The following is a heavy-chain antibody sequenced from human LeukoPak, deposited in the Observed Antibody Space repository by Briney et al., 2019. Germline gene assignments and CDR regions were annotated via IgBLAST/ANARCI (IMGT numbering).Heavy chain of an antibody. D-gene: IGHD4-17*01. V-gene: IGHV3-73*01. Sequence: GGSLKLSCAASGFTFSDSTMHWVRQASGKGLEWVGRIRGKANNYATAYAASVKGRFTISRDDSENTAYLQMNSLKTEDTAVYYCTRQTTPADSWGQGTLVTVSS. CDR3: TRQTTPADS. CDR1: GFTFSDST. CDR2: IRGKANNYAT. J-gene: IGHJ5*01.